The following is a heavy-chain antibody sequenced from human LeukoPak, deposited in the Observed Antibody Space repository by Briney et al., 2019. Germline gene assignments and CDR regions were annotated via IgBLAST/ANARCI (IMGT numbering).Heavy chain of an antibody. J-gene: IGHJ4*02. CDR3: AREETYGGNGFDY. CDR1: GGSISSYY. V-gene: IGHV4-59*12. CDR2: IYYSGST. D-gene: IGHD4-23*01. Sequence: SETLSLTCTVSGGSISSYYWSWIRQPPGKGLEWIGYIYYSGSTNYNPSLKSRVTISVDTSKNQFSLKLSSVTAADTAVYYCAREETYGGNGFDYWGQGTLVTVSS.